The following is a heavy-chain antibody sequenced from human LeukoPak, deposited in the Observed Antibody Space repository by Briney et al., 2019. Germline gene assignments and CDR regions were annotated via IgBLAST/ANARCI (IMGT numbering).Heavy chain of an antibody. Sequence: ASVKVSCKASAYTFPDYYLHWVRQAPGQGREWMGWINPKTGTTNYAKKFQGRITFTTDTPITTTYMEVYSLRSDDTALYYCARGGGSSGYPDSWGQGALVTVSS. CDR3: ARGGGSSGYPDS. D-gene: IGHD3-22*01. CDR2: INPKTGTT. J-gene: IGHJ4*02. V-gene: IGHV1-2*02. CDR1: AYTFPDYY.